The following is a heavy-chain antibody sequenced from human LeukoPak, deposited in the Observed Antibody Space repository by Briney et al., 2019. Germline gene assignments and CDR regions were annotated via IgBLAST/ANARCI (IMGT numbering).Heavy chain of an antibody. CDR1: GGSISSSNW. D-gene: IGHD3-22*01. J-gene: IGHJ4*02. V-gene: IGHV4-4*02. CDR3: ARSLPDYYYDSSGYPYYFDY. CDR2: IYHSGST. Sequence: SGTLSLTCAVSGGSISSSNWWSWVRQPPGKGLEWIGEIYHSGSTYYNPSLKSRVTISVDTSKNQFSLKLTSMTAADTAVYYCARSLPDYYYDSSGYPYYFDYWGQGTLVTVSS.